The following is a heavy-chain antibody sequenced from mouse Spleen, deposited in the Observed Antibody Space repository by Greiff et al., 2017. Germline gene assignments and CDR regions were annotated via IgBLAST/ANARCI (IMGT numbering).Heavy chain of an antibody. J-gene: IGHJ2*01. D-gene: IGHD2-1*01. CDR1: GYTFTSYW. CDR2: IHPNSGST. CDR3: ARRTYGNYEDY. Sequence: QVQLKQPGAELVKPGASVKLSCKASGYTFTSYWMHWVKQRPGQGLEWIGMIHPNSGSTNYNEKFKSKATLTVDKSSSTAYMQLSSLTSEDSAVYYCARRTYGNYEDYWGQGTTLTVSS. V-gene: IGHV1-64*01.